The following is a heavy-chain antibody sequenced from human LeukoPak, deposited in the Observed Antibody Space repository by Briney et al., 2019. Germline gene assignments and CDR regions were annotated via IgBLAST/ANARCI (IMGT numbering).Heavy chain of an antibody. CDR3: STGGYSTYGAYFYYGMDV. CDR2: IKSKTDGGTT. V-gene: IGHV3-15*01. J-gene: IGHJ6*04. D-gene: IGHD5-12*01. Sequence: GGSLRLSCAASGFTFSNAWMTWVRQAPGKGLDWVGRIKSKTDGGTTDYAAPVKGRFTISRDDSKNTLYLLMNSLKTEDTATYYCSTGGYSTYGAYFYYGMDVWGKGTTVTVSS. CDR1: GFTFSNAW.